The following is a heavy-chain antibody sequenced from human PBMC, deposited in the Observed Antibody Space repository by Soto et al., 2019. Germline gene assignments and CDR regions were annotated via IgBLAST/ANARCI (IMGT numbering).Heavy chain of an antibody. CDR3: ARAQDTVSFFDY. Sequence: QVQLKESGPGPVKPLGTLSVICAVSGDYIDTNKWWTWVRQIPGKGLEWIGEINHRGSTNYNPSLKSRVTISLYKSKHQFSLYLNSVTAADTAVYYCARAQDTVSFFDYWGQGALVTVTS. V-gene: IGHV4-4*02. D-gene: IGHD4-17*01. CDR1: GDYIDTNKW. J-gene: IGHJ4*02. CDR2: INHRGST.